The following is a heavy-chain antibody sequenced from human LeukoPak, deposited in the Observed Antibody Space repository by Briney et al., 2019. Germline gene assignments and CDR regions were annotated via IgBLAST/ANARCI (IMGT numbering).Heavy chain of an antibody. V-gene: IGHV3-33*01. CDR3: ARESVVVAGTVDY. CDR2: IWDDGKNK. J-gene: IGHJ4*02. CDR1: GFILSNYG. D-gene: IGHD6-19*01. Sequence: PGGSLRLSCAASGFILSNYGMNWVRQAPGRGLEWVAIIWDDGKNKYYADSVKGRFTISRDNSKHTLYLQMNSLRAEDTAVYYCARESVVVAGTVDYWGQGTLVTVSS.